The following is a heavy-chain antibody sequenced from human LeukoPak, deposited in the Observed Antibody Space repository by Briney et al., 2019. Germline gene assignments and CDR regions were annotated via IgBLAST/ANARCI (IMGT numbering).Heavy chain of an antibody. V-gene: IGHV5-51*01. CDR3: ATRTAASSWYFDL. J-gene: IGHJ2*01. D-gene: IGHD6-13*01. CDR2: IYPGDSDT. Sequence: GESLKISCKGSGYSFSNYWIGWVRQMPGKGLEWMGIIYPGDSDTRYSPSFQGQVTISADKTISTTYLQWTSLKASDTAMYYCATRTAASSWYFDLWGRGTLVTVSS. CDR1: GYSFSNYW.